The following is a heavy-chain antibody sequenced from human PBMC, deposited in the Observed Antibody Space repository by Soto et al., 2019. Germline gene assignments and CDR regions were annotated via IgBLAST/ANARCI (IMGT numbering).Heavy chain of an antibody. V-gene: IGHV1-8*01. J-gene: IGHJ5*02. CDR3: ARGGPAAGLDL. D-gene: IGHD6-13*01. CDR2: MKPSTGDS. CDR1: GITFITHE. Sequence: ASTPVPRGPCGITFITHEMKWVKQASGQGLEWMGWMKPSTGDSGSDPDFQGRITMTRDTATSTAYMELSSLKFEDTAVYYCARGGPAAGLDLWGQGFRVSV.